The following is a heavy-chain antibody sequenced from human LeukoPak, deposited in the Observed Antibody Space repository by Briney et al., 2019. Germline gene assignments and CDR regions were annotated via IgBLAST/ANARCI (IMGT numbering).Heavy chain of an antibody. Sequence: PSETLSLTCAVSGASVNSGSYYWGGIRRPAGKGLEWIGRIFTSGSTNCNPSLKSRVTISVDRSKNQFSLKLSSVTAADTAVYYCASQLGYFDFWGQGTLVTVSS. V-gene: IGHV4-61*02. D-gene: IGHD6-6*01. CDR3: ASQLGYFDF. CDR1: GASVNSGSYY. J-gene: IGHJ4*02. CDR2: IFTSGST.